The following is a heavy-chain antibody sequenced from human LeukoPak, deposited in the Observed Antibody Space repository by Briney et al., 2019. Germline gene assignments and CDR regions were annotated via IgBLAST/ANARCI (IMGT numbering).Heavy chain of an antibody. CDR3: ARLSVIVGSTLEYYYYYMDV. V-gene: IGHV4-30-4*08. CDR2: IYYSGST. CDR1: GGSISSGDYY. D-gene: IGHD1-26*01. J-gene: IGHJ6*03. Sequence: PSQTLSLTCTVSGGSISSGDYYWNWIRQPPGKGLEWIGYIYYSGSTYYNPSLKSRVTISADKSKNQVSLKLTSVTAADTAVYYCARLSVIVGSTLEYYYYYMDVWGQGTTVTVSS.